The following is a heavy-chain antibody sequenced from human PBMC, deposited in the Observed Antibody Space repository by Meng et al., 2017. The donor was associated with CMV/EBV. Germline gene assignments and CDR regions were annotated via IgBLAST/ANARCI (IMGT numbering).Heavy chain of an antibody. CDR3: ARDRSYGSWRNWFDP. J-gene: IGHJ5*02. Sequence: SVKVSCKASGGTFSSYTISWVRQAPGQGLEWMGRIIPILGIANYAQKFQGRVTITADKSTSTAYMELSSLRSEDTAVYYCARDRSYGSWRNWFDPWGQGTLVTVSS. V-gene: IGHV1-69*04. CDR1: GGTFSSYT. CDR2: IIPILGIA. D-gene: IGHD6-13*01.